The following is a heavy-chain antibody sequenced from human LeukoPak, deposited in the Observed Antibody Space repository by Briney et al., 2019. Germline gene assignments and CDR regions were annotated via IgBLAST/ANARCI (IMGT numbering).Heavy chain of an antibody. CDR1: GFTFSDYG. CDR3: AKGDYDILTGLYYFDY. V-gene: IGHV3-23*01. J-gene: IGHJ4*02. CDR2: ISGSGGST. Sequence: GRSLRLSCAASGFTFSDYGMHWVRQAPGKGLEWVSAISGSGGSTYYADSVKGRFTISRDNSKNTLYLQMNSLRAEDTAVYYCAKGDYDILTGLYYFDYWGQGTLVTVSS. D-gene: IGHD3-9*01.